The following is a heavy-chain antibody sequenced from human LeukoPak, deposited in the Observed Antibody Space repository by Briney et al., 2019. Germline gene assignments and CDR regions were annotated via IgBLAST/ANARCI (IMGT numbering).Heavy chain of an antibody. Sequence: GGCLRPACAAAGFIFRNYAIDSVRQASGKGLEWDSTISTSSTGTHYADSVKGRFTISRDDSLNMLYLQMNSLRAEDTAVYYCAKDHDSTGIYSDWFDPWAREPWSPSP. CDR1: GFIFRNYA. CDR2: ISTSSTGT. D-gene: IGHD3-10*01. J-gene: IGHJ5*02. CDR3: AKDHDSTGIYSDWFDP. V-gene: IGHV3-23*01.